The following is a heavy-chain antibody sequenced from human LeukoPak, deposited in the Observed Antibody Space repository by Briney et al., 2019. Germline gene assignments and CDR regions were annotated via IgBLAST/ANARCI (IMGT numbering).Heavy chain of an antibody. J-gene: IGHJ6*03. CDR3: ARLKFYDSTGYNKAYYMDV. CDR1: GGSTINYY. CDR2: IYITGTT. Sequence: PPETLSLTCTVSGGSTINYYWSWIRQSAGKGLEWVGRIYITGTTDYNPSLESRLTMSIDTSKNQFSLKLRSVTAADTAIYYCARLKFYDSTGYNKAYYMDVWGKGLSVTVSS. V-gene: IGHV4-4*07. D-gene: IGHD3-9*01.